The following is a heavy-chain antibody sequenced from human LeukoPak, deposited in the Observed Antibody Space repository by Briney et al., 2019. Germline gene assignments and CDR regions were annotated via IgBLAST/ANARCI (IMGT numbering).Heavy chain of an antibody. CDR1: GFTFSSYA. J-gene: IGHJ4*02. V-gene: IGHV3-23*01. Sequence: GGSLRLSCAASGFTFSSYAMTWVRQAPGKGLEWVSAISYSGGSTYYADSVKGRFTISRDNSKNTLFLQMNRLRPEDAAVYYCAKAPVTTCRGAFCYPFDYWGLGTLVTVSS. CDR2: ISYSGGST. D-gene: IGHD2-15*01. CDR3: AKAPVTTCRGAFCYPFDY.